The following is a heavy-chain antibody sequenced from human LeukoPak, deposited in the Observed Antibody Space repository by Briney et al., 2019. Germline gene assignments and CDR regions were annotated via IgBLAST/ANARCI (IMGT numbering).Heavy chain of an antibody. Sequence: ASVKVSCKASGYTFTSYDINWVRQATGQGLEWMGWMNPNSGNTGYAQKFQGRVTMTRNTSISTAYMVLSSLTSEDTAVYYCARGTAATGGASDYWGQGTLVTVSS. V-gene: IGHV1-8*01. CDR1: GYTFTSYD. J-gene: IGHJ4*02. CDR2: MNPNSGNT. D-gene: IGHD6-25*01. CDR3: ARGTAATGGASDY.